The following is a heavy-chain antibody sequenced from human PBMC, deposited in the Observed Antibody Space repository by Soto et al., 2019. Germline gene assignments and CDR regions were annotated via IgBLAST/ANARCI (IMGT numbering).Heavy chain of an antibody. J-gene: IGHJ4*02. CDR2: INAGNGNT. CDR3: ARGPGGPDGPGDY. Sequence: QVQLVQSGAEVKKPGASVKVSCKASGYTFTSYAMHWVRQAPGQRLEWMGWINAGNGNTKYSQKFQGRVTITRDTSASTAYIERRSLRSEDTAVYYCARGPGGPDGPGDYWGQGTLVTVSS. CDR1: GYTFTSYA. V-gene: IGHV1-3*01. D-gene: IGHD2-15*01.